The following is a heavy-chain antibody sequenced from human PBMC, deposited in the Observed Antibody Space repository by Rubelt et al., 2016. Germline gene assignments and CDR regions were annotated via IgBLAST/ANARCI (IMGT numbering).Heavy chain of an antibody. D-gene: IGHD2-2*01. J-gene: IGHJ4*02. CDR1: GFTVSSNY. Sequence: SGFTVSSNYMSWVRQAPGKGLEWVSVIYSGGSTYYADSVKGRFTISRDNSKITLYLQMNSLRAEDTAVYYCARGGGVVVVPAATYFDYWGQGTLVTVSS. V-gene: IGHV3-53*01. CDR3: ARGGGVVVVPAATYFDY. CDR2: IYSGGST.